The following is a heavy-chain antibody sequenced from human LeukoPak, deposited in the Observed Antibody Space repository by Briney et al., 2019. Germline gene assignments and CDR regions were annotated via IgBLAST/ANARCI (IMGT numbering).Heavy chain of an antibody. J-gene: IGHJ4*02. CDR1: GYTFSGTGWY. V-gene: IGHV1-2*02. Sequence: ASVKVPCKASGYTFSGTGWYLYWLRQAPGQGLECMGWIHPNNGDTAYAQKFEGRVAMTRDTSISTAYMELRRLRPDDTAVYFCARDGPAQMVDLDYWGQGTLVTVSS. CDR3: ARDGPAQMVDLDY. D-gene: IGHD3-10*01. CDR2: IHPNNGDT.